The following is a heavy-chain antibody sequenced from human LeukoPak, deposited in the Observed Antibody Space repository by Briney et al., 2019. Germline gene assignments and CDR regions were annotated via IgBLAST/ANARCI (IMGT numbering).Heavy chain of an antibody. CDR3: ARELKSRYYYDSSGPQIDP. D-gene: IGHD3-22*01. Sequence: GASVKVSCKASGYTFTSYGISWVRQAPGQGLEWMGWISAYNGNTNYAQKLQGRVTMTTDTSTSTACMELRSLRSDDTAVYYCARELKSRYYYDSSGPQIDPWGQGTLVTVSS. J-gene: IGHJ5*02. V-gene: IGHV1-18*01. CDR1: GYTFTSYG. CDR2: ISAYNGNT.